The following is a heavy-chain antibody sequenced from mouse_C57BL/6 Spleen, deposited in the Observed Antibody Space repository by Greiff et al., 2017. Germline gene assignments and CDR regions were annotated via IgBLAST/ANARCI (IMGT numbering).Heavy chain of an antibody. J-gene: IGHJ3*01. D-gene: IGHD1-1*01. CDR2: ISSGGSYT. CDR1: GFTFSSYG. V-gene: IGHV5-6*02. Sequence: EVKLMESGGDLVKPGGSLKLSCAASGFTFSSYGMSWVRQTPDKRLEWVATISSGGSYTYYPDSVKGRFTLSRDNAKNTLYLQMRRRKSEDTAEYYCARRQRNYDGSSYWFAYWGQGTLVTVSA. CDR3: ARRQRNYDGSSYWFAY.